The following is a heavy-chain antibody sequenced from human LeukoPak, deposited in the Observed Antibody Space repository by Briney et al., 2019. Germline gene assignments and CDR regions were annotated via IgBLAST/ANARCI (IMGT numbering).Heavy chain of an antibody. J-gene: IGHJ4*02. Sequence: PGGSLRLSCAASGFTFSSYAMNWVRQAPGKGLEWVSAISTGGGGTYYADSVQGRFTISRDNSKNTLYLQMNSLRAEDTAIYYCAEIVVVVAATHGFDYWGQGTLVTVSS. CDR1: GFTFSSYA. CDR3: AEIVVVVAATHGFDY. CDR2: ISTGGGGT. D-gene: IGHD2-15*01. V-gene: IGHV3-23*01.